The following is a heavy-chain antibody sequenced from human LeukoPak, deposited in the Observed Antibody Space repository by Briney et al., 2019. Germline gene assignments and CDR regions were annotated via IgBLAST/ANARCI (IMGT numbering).Heavy chain of an antibody. CDR1: GYTFTGYY. Sequence: GASVKVSCKASGYTFTGYYMHWVRQAPGQGLEWMGWINPNSGGTNYAQKFQGRVTMTRDTSISTAYMELSRLRSDDTAVYYCASGIVLMVYEYGMDVWGQGTTVTVSS. CDR3: ASGIVLMVYEYGMDV. J-gene: IGHJ6*02. D-gene: IGHD2-8*01. V-gene: IGHV1-2*02. CDR2: INPNSGGT.